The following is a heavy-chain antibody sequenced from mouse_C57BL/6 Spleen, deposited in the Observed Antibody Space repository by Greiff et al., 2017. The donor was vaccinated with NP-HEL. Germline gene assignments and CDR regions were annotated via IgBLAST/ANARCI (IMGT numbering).Heavy chain of an antibody. J-gene: IGHJ3*01. CDR2: INPSNGGT. D-gene: IGHD2-1*01. CDR3: ASIYCGKAGFAY. Sequence: VQLQQSGPELVKPGASVKISCKASGYTFTDYCMNWVKQSPGQSLEWIGDINPSNGGTSYNQKFKGKATLTVDKSSSTAYMQLRSLTSEDAAFYYCASIYCGKAGFAYWGQGTLVTVSA. V-gene: IGHV1-26*01. CDR1: GYTFTDYC.